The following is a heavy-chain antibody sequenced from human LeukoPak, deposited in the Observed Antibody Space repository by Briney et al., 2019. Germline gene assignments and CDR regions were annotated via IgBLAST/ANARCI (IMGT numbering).Heavy chain of an antibody. J-gene: IGHJ4*02. CDR1: GYSISSGYY. CDR3: AREGWENIAIGVD. D-gene: IGHD3-16*02. Sequence: SETLSLTCTVSGYSISSGYYWGWFRQTPGRGLEWIASISHSGSPYYNPSLKSRVTISEDLSRNVFSLTLNSVTAADAAVYYCAREGWENIAIGVDWGQGALVTVSS. CDR2: ISHSGSP. V-gene: IGHV4-38-2*02.